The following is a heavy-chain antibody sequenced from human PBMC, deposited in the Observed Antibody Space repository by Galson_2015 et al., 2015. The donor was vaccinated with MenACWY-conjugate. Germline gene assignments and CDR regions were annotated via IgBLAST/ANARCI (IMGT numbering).Heavy chain of an antibody. CDR3: ARDPINSGSYYVGWGPPLY. Sequence: ETLSLTCTVSGYSISSGYYWGWIRQPPGKGLEWIGSIYHSGSTYYNPSLKSRVTISVDTSKNQFSLKLSSVTAADTAVYYCARDPINSGSYYVGWGPPLYWGQGTLVTVSS. V-gene: IGHV4-38-2*02. CDR1: GYSISSGYY. CDR2: IYHSGST. D-gene: IGHD1-26*01. J-gene: IGHJ4*02.